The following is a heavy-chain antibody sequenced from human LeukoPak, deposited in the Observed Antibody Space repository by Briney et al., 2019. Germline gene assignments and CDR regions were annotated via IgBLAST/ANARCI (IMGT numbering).Heavy chain of an antibody. CDR1: SGSISSYY. V-gene: IGHV4-59*08. CDR2: IYYSGGT. D-gene: IGHD3-16*02. J-gene: IGHJ4*02. Sequence: SETLSLTCTVSSGSISSYYWSWIRQSPGKGLEWIGYIYYSGGTNYNPSLKSRVTISVDTSKNQFSLKLSSVTAADTAVYYCARRYYDSIWGSYRHQDYFDYWGQGTLVTVSS. CDR3: ARRYYDSIWGSYRHQDYFDY.